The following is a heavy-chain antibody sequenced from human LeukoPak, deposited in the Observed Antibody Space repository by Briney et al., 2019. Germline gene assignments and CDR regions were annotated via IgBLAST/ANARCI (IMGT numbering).Heavy chain of an antibody. Sequence: PSEALSLTCTVSGGSISSYYWSWIRQPPGKGLEWIGYIYYSGSTNYNPSLKSRVTISVDTSKNQFSLKLSSVTAADTAVYYCARRSGRIWGQGTMVTVSS. CDR2: IYYSGST. CDR1: GGSISSYY. D-gene: IGHD2-15*01. J-gene: IGHJ3*02. V-gene: IGHV4-59*08. CDR3: ARRSGRI.